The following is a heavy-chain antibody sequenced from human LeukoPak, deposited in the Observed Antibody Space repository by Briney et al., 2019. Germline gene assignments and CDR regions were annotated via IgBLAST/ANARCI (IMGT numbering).Heavy chain of an antibody. CDR1: GFTFSSYA. J-gene: IGHJ4*02. V-gene: IGHV3-64D*09. CDR3: ASGYSYGLAY. D-gene: IGHD5-18*01. Sequence: TGGSLRLSCSASGFTFSSYAMHWVRQAPGKGLEYVSAISSNGGSTYYADSVKGRFTISRDNSKNTLYLQMSSLRAEDTAVYYCASGYSYGLAYWGQGTLVTVSS. CDR2: ISSNGGST.